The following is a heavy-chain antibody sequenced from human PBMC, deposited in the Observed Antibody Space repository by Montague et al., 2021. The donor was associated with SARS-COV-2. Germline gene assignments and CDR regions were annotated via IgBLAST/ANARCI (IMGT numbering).Heavy chain of an antibody. Sequence: SETLSLTCSVSGGSISSRSYSWGWIRQPPGKGREGSGSMCYSGSNYYYPSLRSRLTISLDTSWTPFSLRLSSVTAADTAVYYCVAAESALQYFGWLNIFAFWGRGTMVTVSS. CDR1: GGSISSRSYS. V-gene: IGHV4-39*01. CDR2: MCYSGSN. D-gene: IGHD3-9*01. J-gene: IGHJ3*01. CDR3: VAAESALQYFGWLNIFAF.